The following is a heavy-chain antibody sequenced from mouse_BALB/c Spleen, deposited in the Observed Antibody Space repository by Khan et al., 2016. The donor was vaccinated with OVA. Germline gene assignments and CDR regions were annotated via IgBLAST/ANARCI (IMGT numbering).Heavy chain of an antibody. Sequence: QVQLQQSGPELKKPGETVKISCKASGYTFISFGMNWVKQSPGKALKWMGWINTYTGEPTYADDFKGRFAFSLETSASTAYLQINNLKNEDTATYFWARPPYFSYTLDYWGQGTSVTVSS. J-gene: IGHJ4*01. CDR1: GYTFISFG. V-gene: IGHV9-3-1*01. CDR3: ARPPYFSYTLDY. D-gene: IGHD2-10*01. CDR2: INTYTGEP.